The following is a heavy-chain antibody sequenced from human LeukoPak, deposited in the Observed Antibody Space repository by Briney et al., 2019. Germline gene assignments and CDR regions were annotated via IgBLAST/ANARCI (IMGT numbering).Heavy chain of an antibody. CDR2: ISGSGGST. Sequence: GGSLRLSCAASGFTFSSYAMSWVRQAPGKGLEWVSAISGSGGSTYYADSVKGRFTISRDNAKNSLYLQMNSLRAEDTAVYYCARAPRGLDYWGQGTLVTVSS. V-gene: IGHV3-23*01. CDR1: GFTFSSYA. D-gene: IGHD3-10*01. CDR3: ARAPRGLDY. J-gene: IGHJ4*02.